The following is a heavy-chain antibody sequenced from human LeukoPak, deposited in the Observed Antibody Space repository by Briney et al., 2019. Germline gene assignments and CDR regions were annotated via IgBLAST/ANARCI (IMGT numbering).Heavy chain of an antibody. V-gene: IGHV3-30*18. J-gene: IGHJ4*02. CDR2: ISYDGSNK. CDR3: AKGRSSSWTDL. CDR1: GFTFSSYG. D-gene: IGHD6-13*01. Sequence: GGSLRLSCAASGFTFSSYGMHWVRQAPGKGLEWVAVISYDGSNKYYADTVKGRFTISRDNYKNTLYLQMNSLRAEDTAVYYCAKGRSSSWTDLWGQGTLVTVSS.